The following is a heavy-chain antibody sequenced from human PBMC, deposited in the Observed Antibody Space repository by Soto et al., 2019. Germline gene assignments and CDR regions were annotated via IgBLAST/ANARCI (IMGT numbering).Heavy chain of an antibody. V-gene: IGHV1-18*01. Sequence: GASVKVSCKASGYTFTSYGISWVRQAPGQGLEWMGWISAYNGNTNYAQKLQGRVTMTIDTSTSTAYMELRSLRSDDTAVYYCAREYDSSGYSNLDYWGQGTLVTVSS. CDR1: GYTFTSYG. D-gene: IGHD3-22*01. J-gene: IGHJ4*02. CDR2: ISAYNGNT. CDR3: AREYDSSGYSNLDY.